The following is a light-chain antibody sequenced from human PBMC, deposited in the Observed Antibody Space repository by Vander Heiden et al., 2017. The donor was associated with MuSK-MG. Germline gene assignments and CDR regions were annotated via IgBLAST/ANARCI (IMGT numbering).Light chain of an antibody. J-gene: IGKJ4*01. V-gene: IGKV3-20*01. CDR1: QRVSSNS. CDR2: VAS. Sequence: EIVLTQSPGPLSLSPGERASLSCRASQRVSSNSLAWYQQKPGQAPRLLVYVASNRATGIPDRFSGSGSGTDFTLTISRLEPEDFAVYYCQQYAASPLTFGGGTKVEIK. CDR3: QQYAASPLT.